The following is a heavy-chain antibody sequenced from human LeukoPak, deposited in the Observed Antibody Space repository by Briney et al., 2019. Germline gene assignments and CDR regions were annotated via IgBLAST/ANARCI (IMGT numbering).Heavy chain of an antibody. J-gene: IGHJ5*02. CDR3: ARDYPPNSGSYSARYNWFDP. CDR2: IVPIFGTA. V-gene: IGHV1-69*05. D-gene: IGHD1-26*01. Sequence: SVKVSCKASGYTFTGYYIHWVRQAPGQGLEWMGGIVPIFGTANYAQKFQGRVTITTDESTSTAYMELSSLRSEDTAVYYCARDYPPNSGSYSARYNWFDPWGQGTLITVSS. CDR1: GYTFTGYY.